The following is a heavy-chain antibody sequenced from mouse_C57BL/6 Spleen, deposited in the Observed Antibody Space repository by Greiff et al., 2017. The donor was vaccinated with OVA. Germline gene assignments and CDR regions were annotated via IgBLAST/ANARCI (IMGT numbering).Heavy chain of an antibody. CDR2: IDPSDSET. D-gene: IGHD2-3*01. CDR1: GYTFTSYW. V-gene: IGHV1-52*01. Sequence: QVQLQQPGAELVRPGSSVKLSCKASGYTFTSYWMHWVKQRPIQGLEWIGNIDPSDSETHYNQKFKDKATLTVDKSSSTAYMQLSSLTSEDSAVYYCARWYDGYSFAYWGQGTLVTVSA. J-gene: IGHJ3*01. CDR3: ARWYDGYSFAY.